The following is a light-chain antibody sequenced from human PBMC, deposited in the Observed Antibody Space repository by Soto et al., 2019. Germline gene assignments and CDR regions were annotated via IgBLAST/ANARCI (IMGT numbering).Light chain of an antibody. Sequence: QSMLTEPGTGSGFRGQPVIISSTGNSTDVGGYNYVSWYQQHPGKVPKLMIYDVSKRPSGVPDRFSGSKSGNTASLTISGLQAEDEADYYCCSYAGRDTLYVFGSGTKVPVL. J-gene: IGLJ1*01. CDR3: CSYAGRDTLYV. V-gene: IGLV2-11*01. CDR2: DVS. CDR1: STDVGGYNY.